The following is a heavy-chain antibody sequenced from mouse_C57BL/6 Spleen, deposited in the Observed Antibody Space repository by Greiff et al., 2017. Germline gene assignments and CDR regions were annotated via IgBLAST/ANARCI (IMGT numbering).Heavy chain of an antibody. D-gene: IGHD4-1*01. Sequence: VQRVESGAELAKPGASVKLSCKASGYTFTSYWIHWVKQRHGQGLEWIGYINPSSGYNKYNQQFKDKATLTAYKSSSTAYMQLSSLTYADSSVYYCARETGYSWFAYWVQGTLVTVSA. CDR1: GYTFTSYW. J-gene: IGHJ3*01. CDR2: INPSSGYN. V-gene: IGHV1-7*01. CDR3: ARETGYSWFAY.